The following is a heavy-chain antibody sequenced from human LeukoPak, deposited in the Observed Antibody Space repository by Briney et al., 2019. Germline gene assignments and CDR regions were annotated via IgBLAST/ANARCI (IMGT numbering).Heavy chain of an antibody. CDR1: GGSFSGYY. CDR2: INHSGST. V-gene: IGHV4-34*01. J-gene: IGHJ4*02. D-gene: IGHD3-16*01. Sequence: SETLSLTCAVYGGSFSGYYWSWIRQPPGKGLEWIGEINHSGSTNYNPSLKSRVTISIDTSMKQFSLKLSSVTAADTAVYYCARGYVYFDYWGQGTLVTVSS. CDR3: ARGYVYFDY.